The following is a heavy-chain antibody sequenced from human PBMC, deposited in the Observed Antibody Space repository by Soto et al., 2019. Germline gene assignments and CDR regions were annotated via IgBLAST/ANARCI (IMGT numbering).Heavy chain of an antibody. CDR1: GYTLTELS. D-gene: IGHD5-12*01. J-gene: IGHJ4*02. V-gene: IGHV1-24*01. Sequence: GASVKVSCKVSGYTLTELSMHWVRQAPGKGLEWMGGFDPEDGETIYAQKFQGRVTMTRDTSTSTVYMELSSLRSEDTAVYYCASIVATTSNYFDYWGQGTLVTVSS. CDR3: ASIVATTSNYFDY. CDR2: FDPEDGET.